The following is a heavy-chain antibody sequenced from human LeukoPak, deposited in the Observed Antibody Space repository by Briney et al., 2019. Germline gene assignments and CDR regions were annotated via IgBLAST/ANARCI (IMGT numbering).Heavy chain of an antibody. Sequence: GASVTVSCKASGYTFIAYYMHWVRQAPGQGLEWMGWINPNSGDTNYAQEFQGRVTMTRDTSINTAYMELSGLRSDDTAVYYCARDLTFTSGRGVYWGQGTLVTVSS. CDR3: ARDLTFTSGRGVY. J-gene: IGHJ4*02. CDR2: INPNSGDT. CDR1: GYTFIAYY. V-gene: IGHV1-2*02. D-gene: IGHD6-25*01.